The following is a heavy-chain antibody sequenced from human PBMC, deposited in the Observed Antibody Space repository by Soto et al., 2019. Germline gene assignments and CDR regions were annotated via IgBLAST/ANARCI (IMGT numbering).Heavy chain of an antibody. D-gene: IGHD1-26*01. CDR3: ARRYGGNFDY. Sequence: SETLSLTCDVSGDTISTGGYTWAWIRQPPGKALEWIGHTYHSGNPYYNPSLKSRVTISVDTSKNQFSLKLSSVTAADTAVYYCARRYGGNFDYWGQGTLVTVSS. CDR1: GDTISTGGYT. V-gene: IGHV4-30-2*01. CDR2: TYHSGNP. J-gene: IGHJ4*02.